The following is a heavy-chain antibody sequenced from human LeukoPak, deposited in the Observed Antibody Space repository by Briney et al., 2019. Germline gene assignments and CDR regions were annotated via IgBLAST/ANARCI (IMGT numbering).Heavy chain of an antibody. CDR1: GGSISSYY. CDR3: ARATRIVGATSYYFDY. D-gene: IGHD1-26*01. CDR2: IYYSGST. J-gene: IGHJ4*02. Sequence: PSETLSLTCTVSGGSISSYYWSWIRQPPGKGLEWIGYIYYSGSTNYNPSLKSRVTISVDTSKNQFSLKLSSVTVADTAVYYCARATRIVGATSYYFDYWGQGTLVTVSS. V-gene: IGHV4-59*12.